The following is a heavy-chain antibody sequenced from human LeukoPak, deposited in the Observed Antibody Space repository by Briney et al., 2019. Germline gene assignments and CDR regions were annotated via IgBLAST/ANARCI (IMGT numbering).Heavy chain of an antibody. CDR1: GFIFSSYT. J-gene: IGHJ4*02. V-gene: IGHV3-21*01. CDR2: ISSSSSYI. CDR3: AREPDYGAPQVW. D-gene: IGHD4-17*01. Sequence: GGSLRLSCAASGFIFSSYTMDWVRQAPGKGLEWVSSISSSSSYIYYADSVKGRFTISRDNAKNSLYPQMNSLRAEDTAVYYCAREPDYGAPQVWWGQGTLVTVSS.